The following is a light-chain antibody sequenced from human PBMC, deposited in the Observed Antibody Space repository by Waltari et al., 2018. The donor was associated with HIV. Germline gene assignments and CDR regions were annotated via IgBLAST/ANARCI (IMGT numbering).Light chain of an antibody. Sequence: DIQLTQSPSFLSASVGDRVTITCRASQDISRYLAWYQQTPGKAPKLLIFGASNLHSGVPSRFSGSGSGTEFILTISRLEPKDFAVYYCQQYGSSPRTFGQGTKVEIK. CDR2: GAS. J-gene: IGKJ1*01. CDR3: QQYGSSPRT. V-gene: IGKV1-9*01. CDR1: QDISRY.